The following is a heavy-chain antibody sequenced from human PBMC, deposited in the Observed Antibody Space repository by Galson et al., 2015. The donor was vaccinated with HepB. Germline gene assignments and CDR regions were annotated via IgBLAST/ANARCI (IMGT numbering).Heavy chain of an antibody. D-gene: IGHD6-13*01. CDR1: GFTFSNAW. Sequence: SLRLSCAASGFTFSNAWMSWVRQAPGKGLEWVGCIKSKTDGETTDYAAPVKGRFTISRDDSKNTLYLQMNSLKTEDTAVYYCTTYGYSSSWTLDYWGQGTLVTVSS. CDR2: IKSKTDGETT. V-gene: IGHV3-15*01. CDR3: TTYGYSSSWTLDY. J-gene: IGHJ4*02.